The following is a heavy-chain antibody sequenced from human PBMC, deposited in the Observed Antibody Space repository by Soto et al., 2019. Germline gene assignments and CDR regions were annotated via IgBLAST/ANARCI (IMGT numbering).Heavy chain of an antibody. CDR3: VGFLEWLKAFDI. J-gene: IGHJ3*02. CDR1: GFTFSSYE. Sequence: GGSLRLSCAASGFTFSSYEMNWVRQAPGKGLEWVSYISSSGSTIYYADSVKGRFTISRDNAKNSLYLQMNSLRAEDTAVYYCVGFLEWLKAFDIWGQGTMVTVSS. D-gene: IGHD3-3*02. CDR2: ISSSGSTI. V-gene: IGHV3-48*03.